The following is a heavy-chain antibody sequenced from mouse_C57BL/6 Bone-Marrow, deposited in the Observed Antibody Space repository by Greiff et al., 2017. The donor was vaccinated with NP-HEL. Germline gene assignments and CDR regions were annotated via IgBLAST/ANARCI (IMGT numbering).Heavy chain of an antibody. D-gene: IGHD1-1*01. J-gene: IGHJ4*01. Sequence: EVKLQQSGAELVRPGASVKLSCTASGFNIKDDYMHWVKQRPEQGLEWIGWIDPENGDTEYASKFQGKATITADTSSNTAYLQLSSLTSEDTAVYYCTTLFITTVVASSYYAMDDWGQGTSVTVSS. CDR2: IDPENGDT. V-gene: IGHV14-4*01. CDR3: TTLFITTVVASSYYAMDD. CDR1: GFNIKDDY.